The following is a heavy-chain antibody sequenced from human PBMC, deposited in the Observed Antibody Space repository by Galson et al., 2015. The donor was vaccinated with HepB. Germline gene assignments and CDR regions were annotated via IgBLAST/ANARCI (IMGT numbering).Heavy chain of an antibody. CDR2: IYYTGTT. CDR3: ARHSSYGSKLHFGL. D-gene: IGHD4-23*01. Sequence: SETLSLTCSVSGGSISNPDYYWTWIRQLPGKGLEWIGQIYYTGTTYYNPSLKSRVTISVDTSKNQFSLKLSSVTAADTAVYYCARHSSYGSKLHFGLWGRGTLVTVSS. V-gene: IGHV4-39*01. J-gene: IGHJ2*01. CDR1: GGSISNPDYY.